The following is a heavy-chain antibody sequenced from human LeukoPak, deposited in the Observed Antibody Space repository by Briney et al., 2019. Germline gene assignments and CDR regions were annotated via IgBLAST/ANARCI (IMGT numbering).Heavy chain of an antibody. V-gene: IGHV4-59*08. CDR3: ARLRWSSSSWNAFDI. D-gene: IGHD6-13*01. Sequence: SETLSHTCTVSGTSINSYYWSWIRQPPGKGLEWIGNIHYSGSTNYNPSLKSRVTISVDTSKTQFSLKLSSVTAADTAMYFCARLRWSSSSWNAFDIWGQGTVVTVSS. CDR1: GTSINSYY. J-gene: IGHJ3*02. CDR2: IHYSGST.